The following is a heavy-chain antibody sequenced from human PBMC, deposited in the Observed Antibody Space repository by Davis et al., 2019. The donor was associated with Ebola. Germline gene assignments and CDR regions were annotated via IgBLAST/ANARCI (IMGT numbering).Heavy chain of an antibody. CDR1: GFSFSSYD. Sequence: GGSLRLSCAASGFSFSSYDMHWVRQAPGKGLEWVAVISYDGSNKYYADSVKGRFTVSRDNSKYTLYLQMNSLRHDDSAMYYCARDPLVGAIDYWGQGTLVTVSS. CDR3: ARDPLVGAIDY. J-gene: IGHJ4*02. CDR2: ISYDGSNK. V-gene: IGHV3-30*03. D-gene: IGHD1-26*01.